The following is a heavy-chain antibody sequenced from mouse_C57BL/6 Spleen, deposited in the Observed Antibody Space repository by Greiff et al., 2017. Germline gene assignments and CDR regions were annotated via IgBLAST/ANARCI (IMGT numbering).Heavy chain of an antibody. V-gene: IGHV1-26*01. CDR1: GYTFTDYY. CDR3: ARGGRG. Sequence: EVQLQQSGPELVKPGASVKISCKASGYTFTDYYMNWVKQSHGKSLEWIGDINPNNGGTSYNQKFKGKATLTVDKSSSTAYMELRGLTSEYSAVYYGARGGRGWGQGTTLTVSS. J-gene: IGHJ2*01. D-gene: IGHD3-1*01. CDR2: INPNNGGT.